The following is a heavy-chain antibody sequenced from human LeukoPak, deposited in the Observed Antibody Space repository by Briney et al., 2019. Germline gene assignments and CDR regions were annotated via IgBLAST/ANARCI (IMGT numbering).Heavy chain of an antibody. CDR3: ARVYSYSDPMDH. Sequence: GGSLRLSCADSGFTFSSYWMHWVRQAPGKGLMWVSRINTDGSSSNYAGSVKGRFTIARDNAKNTLYLQMNSLRAEDTAVYYCARVYSYSDPMDHWGQGTLVTVSS. V-gene: IGHV3-74*01. J-gene: IGHJ4*02. D-gene: IGHD1-26*01. CDR1: GFTFSSYW. CDR2: INTDGSSS.